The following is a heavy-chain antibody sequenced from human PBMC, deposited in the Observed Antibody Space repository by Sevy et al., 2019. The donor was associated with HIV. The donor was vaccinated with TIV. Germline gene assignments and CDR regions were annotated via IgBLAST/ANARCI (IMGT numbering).Heavy chain of an antibody. V-gene: IGHV3-48*03. D-gene: IGHD4-17*01. CDR3: ARELPPSATTVAHFDC. J-gene: IGHJ4*02. Sequence: GSLRLSCAASGFTFSSYEMSWVRQAPGKGLEWVSYISNSGTTIYYSDSVKGRFTISRDNARNSLYLQMNSLRAEDTAIYYCARELPPSATTVAHFDCWGQRTLVTVSS. CDR1: GFTFSSYE. CDR2: ISNSGTTI.